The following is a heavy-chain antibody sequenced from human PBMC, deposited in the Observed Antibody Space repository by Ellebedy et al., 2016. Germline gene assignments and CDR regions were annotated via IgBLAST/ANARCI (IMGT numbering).Heavy chain of an antibody. J-gene: IGHJ4*02. D-gene: IGHD5-18*01. CDR1: GYTFTSYD. V-gene: IGHV1-8*01. Sequence: ASVKVSCKASGYTFTSYDINWVRQATGQGLEWMGWMNPNSANTGYAQKFQGRVTMTRNTSISTAYMELSSLRSEYTAVYYCARGGYSYGSGDFDYWGQGTLVTVSS. CDR3: ARGGYSYGSGDFDY. CDR2: MNPNSANT.